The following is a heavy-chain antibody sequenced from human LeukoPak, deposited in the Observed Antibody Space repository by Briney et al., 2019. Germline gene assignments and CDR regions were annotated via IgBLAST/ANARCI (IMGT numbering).Heavy chain of an antibody. CDR3: ARAVVPAANAFDI. V-gene: IGHV4-59*01. CDR1: GGSISSYY. D-gene: IGHD2-2*01. J-gene: IGHJ3*02. Sequence: SETLSLTCTVSGGSISSYYWSWIRQPPGKGLEWIGYIYYSGSTNYNPSLKSRVTISVDTSKNQFSLKLSPVTAADTAVYYCARAVVPAANAFDIWGQGTMVTVSS. CDR2: IYYSGST.